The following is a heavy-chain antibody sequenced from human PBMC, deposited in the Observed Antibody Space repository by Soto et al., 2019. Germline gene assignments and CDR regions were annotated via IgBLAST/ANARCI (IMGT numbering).Heavy chain of an antibody. Sequence: QVQLVQSGAAVKKSGSSVKVSCKASGVPFSSYAISWVRQAPGQGLEWMGGIIPIFGTANYAQKFQGRVTITADESTSTAYLEMSSLTSEDTAMYYCARGSHSPGIAVAGYYYWGQGTLVTVSS. J-gene: IGHJ4*02. V-gene: IGHV1-69*01. CDR2: IIPIFGTA. CDR3: ARGSHSPGIAVAGYYY. D-gene: IGHD6-19*01. CDR1: GVPFSSYA.